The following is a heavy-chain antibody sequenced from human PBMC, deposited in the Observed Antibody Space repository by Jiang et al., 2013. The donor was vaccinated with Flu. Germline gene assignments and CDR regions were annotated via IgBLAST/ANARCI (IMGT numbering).Heavy chain of an antibody. CDR3: ARGMYGSGSYYVDYFDY. D-gene: IGHD3-10*01. CDR2: TYYRSKWYN. Sequence: TQTLSLTCAISGDSVSSNSAAWNWIRQSPSRGLEWLGRTYYRSKWYNDYAVSVKSRIIINPDTSKNQFSLHLNSVTPEDTAVYYCARGMYGSGSYYVDYFDYWGQGTLVTVSS. CDR1: GDSVSSNSAA. V-gene: IGHV6-1*01. J-gene: IGHJ4*02.